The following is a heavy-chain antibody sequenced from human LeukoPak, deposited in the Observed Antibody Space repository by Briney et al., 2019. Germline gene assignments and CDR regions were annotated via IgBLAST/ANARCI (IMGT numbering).Heavy chain of an antibody. CDR1: GYTFTSYG. Sequence: ASVKVSCKASGYTFTSYGISWVRQAPGQGLEWMGWISAYNGNTNYAQKLQGRVTMTTDTSTSTAYMELRSLRSDGTAVYYCARDFSRRYSYGYGLFDYWGQGTLVTVSS. CDR2: ISAYNGNT. V-gene: IGHV1-18*01. J-gene: IGHJ4*02. CDR3: ARDFSRRYSYGYGLFDY. D-gene: IGHD5-18*01.